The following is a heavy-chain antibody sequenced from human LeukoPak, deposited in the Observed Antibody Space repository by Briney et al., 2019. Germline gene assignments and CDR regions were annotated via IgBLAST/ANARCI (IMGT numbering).Heavy chain of an antibody. CDR1: GFTFSSFD. D-gene: IGHD3-9*01. CDR2: ISSSGSII. CDR3: ARPPALNY. Sequence: PGGSLRLSCTASGFTFSSFDMNWVRRAPGKGLEWVSYISSSGSIIYYADSVKGRFTISRDNAKNSLYLQMHSLRAEDTAVYYCARPPALNYWGQGTLVTVSS. V-gene: IGHV3-48*03. J-gene: IGHJ4*02.